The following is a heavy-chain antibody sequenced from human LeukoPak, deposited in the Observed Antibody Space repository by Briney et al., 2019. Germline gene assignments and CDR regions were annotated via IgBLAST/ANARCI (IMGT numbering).Heavy chain of an antibody. CDR2: ISAYNGNT. Sequence: ASVKVSCKASGYTFTSYGISWVRQAPGQGLEWMGWISAYNGNTNYAQKLQGRVTMTTDTSTSTAYMELRSLRSDDTAVYYCARDEGYCSSWRTRKFDYWGQGTLVTVSS. CDR3: ARDEGYCSSWRTRKFDY. J-gene: IGHJ4*02. D-gene: IGHD6-13*01. V-gene: IGHV1-18*01. CDR1: GYTFTSYG.